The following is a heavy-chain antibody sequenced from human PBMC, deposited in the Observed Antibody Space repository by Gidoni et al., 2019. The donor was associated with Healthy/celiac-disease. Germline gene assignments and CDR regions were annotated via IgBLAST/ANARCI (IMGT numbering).Heavy chain of an antibody. CDR1: GFTFSSYA. V-gene: IGHV3-23*01. CDR3: AKGDDILTGYNDY. CDR2: ISGSGGST. J-gene: IGHJ4*02. D-gene: IGHD3-9*01. Sequence: EVQLLESGGGLLQPVGFLRLSCAATGFTFSSYAMSWVRQAPGKGLEWVSAISGSGGSTYYADSVKGRFTISRDNSKNTLYLQMNSLRAEDTAVYYCAKGDDILTGYNDYWGQGTLVTVSS.